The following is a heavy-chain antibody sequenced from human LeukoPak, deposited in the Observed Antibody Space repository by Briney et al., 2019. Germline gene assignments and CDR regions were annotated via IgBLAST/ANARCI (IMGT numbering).Heavy chain of an antibody. D-gene: IGHD7-27*01. Sequence: SETLSLTCAVYGGSFSGYHWSWIRQPPGKGLEWIGEINHSGSTNYNPSLKSRVTISVDTSKNQFSLKLSSVTAADTAVYYCASVPGDRIFWGQGTLVTVSS. CDR1: GGSFSGYH. V-gene: IGHV4-34*01. J-gene: IGHJ4*02. CDR3: ASVPGDRIF. CDR2: INHSGST.